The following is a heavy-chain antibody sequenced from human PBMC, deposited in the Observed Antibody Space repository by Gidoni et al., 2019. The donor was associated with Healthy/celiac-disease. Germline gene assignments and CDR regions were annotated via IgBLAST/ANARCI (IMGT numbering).Heavy chain of an antibody. Sequence: QITLKESGPTLVKPTQTLTLTCTFSGFSLSTSGVGVGWIRQPPGKALEWLALIYWDDDKRYSPSLKSRLTITKDTSKNQVVLTMTNMDPVDTATYYCALDYGGNSCLGYWGQGTLVTVSS. V-gene: IGHV2-5*02. D-gene: IGHD4-17*01. J-gene: IGHJ4*02. CDR1: GFSLSTSGVG. CDR3: ALDYGGNSCLGY. CDR2: IYWDDDK.